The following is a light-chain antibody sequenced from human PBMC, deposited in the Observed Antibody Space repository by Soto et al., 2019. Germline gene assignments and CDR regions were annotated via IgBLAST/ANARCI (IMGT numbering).Light chain of an antibody. J-gene: IGLJ2*01. Sequence: QSVLTQPASVSGSPGQSITISCTGTSGDVGGYNYVSWYQQHPGKDPKLMIYEVSNRPSGVSNRFSGSKSGNTASLTISGLQAEDEADYYCSSYTSSSTVFGGGTKLTVL. CDR3: SSYTSSSTV. V-gene: IGLV2-14*01. CDR2: EVS. CDR1: SGDVGGYNY.